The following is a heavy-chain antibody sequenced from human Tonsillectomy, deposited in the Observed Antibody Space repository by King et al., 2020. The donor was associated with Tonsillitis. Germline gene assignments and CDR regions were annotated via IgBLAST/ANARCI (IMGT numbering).Heavy chain of an antibody. CDR1: GFTVITNY. J-gene: IGHJ3*02. D-gene: IGHD4-17*01. CDR2: IYSGGPT. V-gene: IGHV3-53*01. CDR3: ASPEYGDNDAFDI. Sequence: VQLVESGGGLIRPGGSLRLSCAGSGFTVITNYMIWVRQAPGRGLEWVSIIYSGGPTYYTDSVKGRFTIARDNSKNTLHLQMNSLRVEDTAVYYCASPEYGDNDAFDIWGQGTMVTVSP.